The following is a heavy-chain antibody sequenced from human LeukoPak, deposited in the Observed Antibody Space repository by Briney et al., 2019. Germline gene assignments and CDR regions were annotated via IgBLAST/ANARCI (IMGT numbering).Heavy chain of an antibody. J-gene: IGHJ3*02. V-gene: IGHV3-30-3*01. CDR3: ARARVYDILTGPHAFDN. CDR1: GFSFSSYA. CDR2: ISYDVINR. Sequence: GKSLRLSCAASGFSFSSYAVHWVRQAPGRGLEWVALISYDVINRDYADSVKGRFTISRDSSKNTVYLQMNSLRVEDTAVYYCARARVYDILTGPHAFDNWGQGTMVTVSS. D-gene: IGHD3-9*01.